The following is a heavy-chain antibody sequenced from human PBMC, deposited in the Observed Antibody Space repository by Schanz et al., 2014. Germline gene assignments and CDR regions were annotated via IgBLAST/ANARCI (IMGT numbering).Heavy chain of an antibody. Sequence: QVQLLQSGAEVKKPGASVKVSCKASGYTFTGYYMHWVRQAPGQGLEWMGWIGGSDGNTNFAQKFQGRVTMTTDTSTSTVYMELSSLRSEDTAVYYCARDRVYSYGLPADYWGQGTLVTVSS. CDR1: GYTFTGYY. J-gene: IGHJ4*02. CDR3: ARDRVYSYGLPADY. D-gene: IGHD5-18*01. V-gene: IGHV1-18*04. CDR2: IGGSDGNT.